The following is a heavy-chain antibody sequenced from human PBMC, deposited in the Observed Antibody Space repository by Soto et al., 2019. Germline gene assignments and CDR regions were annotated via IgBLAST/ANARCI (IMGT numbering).Heavy chain of an antibody. CDR3: ATGTNGTTGWYHP. V-gene: IGHV1-2*02. CDR2: INPKTGDT. Sequence: QEQLVQSGTEVKKPGASVTVSCKSSGYTFTDFYLHWLRQAPGQGLEWVGWINPKTGDTKSSQKFKGRVTMSRDTSVSTAYSDLTSLTSDDTAMYYCATGTNGTTGWYHPWGQGTRVTVSS. CDR1: GYTFTDFY. J-gene: IGHJ5*02. D-gene: IGHD1-1*01.